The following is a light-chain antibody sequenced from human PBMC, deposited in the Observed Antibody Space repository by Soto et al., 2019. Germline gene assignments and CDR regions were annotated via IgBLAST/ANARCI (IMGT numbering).Light chain of an antibody. J-gene: IGKJ2*02. V-gene: IGKV1-39*01. CDR2: GMS. CDR1: QRISSY. Sequence: DIQMTQSPSSLSASVGDRVTITCRASQRISSYLNWYQQKPGEAPKLLIYGMSNLQSGVPSRFSGRGSGTDFTLTISSLQLEDFATYYCQQSYTLPGTFGQVTKVDIK. CDR3: QQSYTLPGT.